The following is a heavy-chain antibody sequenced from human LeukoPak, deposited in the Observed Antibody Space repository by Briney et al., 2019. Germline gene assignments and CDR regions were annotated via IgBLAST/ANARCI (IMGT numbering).Heavy chain of an antibody. CDR1: GGSISSYY. CDR2: IYYSGST. D-gene: IGHD3-10*01. Sequence: SETLSLTCTVSGGSISSYYWSWIRQPPGKGLEWIGYIYYSGSTNYNPSLKSRVTISVDTSKNQFSLKLSSVTAADTAVYYCARSAVRGVIIDYWGQGTLVTVSS. J-gene: IGHJ4*02. CDR3: ARSAVRGVIIDY. V-gene: IGHV4-59*01.